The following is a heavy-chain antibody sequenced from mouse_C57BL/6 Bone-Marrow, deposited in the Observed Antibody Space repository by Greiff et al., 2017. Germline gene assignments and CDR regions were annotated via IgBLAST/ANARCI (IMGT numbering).Heavy chain of an antibody. Sequence: QVQLQQPGAELVKPGASVKLSCKASGYTFTSYWMHWVKQRPGRGLEWIGRIDPNSGGTKYNEKFKSKATLTVDKPSSTAYMQLSSLTSEDSAVFYFAMDYCGSSYWFAYWGQGTLVTVSA. J-gene: IGHJ3*01. CDR2: IDPNSGGT. CDR1: GYTFTSYW. CDR3: AMDYCGSSYWFAY. V-gene: IGHV1-72*01. D-gene: IGHD1-1*01.